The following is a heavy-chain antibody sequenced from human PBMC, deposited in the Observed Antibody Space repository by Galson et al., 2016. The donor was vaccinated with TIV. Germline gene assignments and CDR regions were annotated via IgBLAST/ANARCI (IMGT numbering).Heavy chain of an antibody. V-gene: IGHV3-30*04. CDR2: VSYDGSNK. CDR3: ASGLWEWLERVNGGDFDY. CDR1: GFMFERYT. J-gene: IGHJ4*02. D-gene: IGHD6-19*01. Sequence: SLRLSCAVSGFMFERYTMHWVRQAPGKGLEWVAVVSYDGSNKYYAESVKGRFTISRDNSKNTLYLQMESLRVEDTAVYSCASGLWEWLERVNGGDFDYWGQGTLVTVSS.